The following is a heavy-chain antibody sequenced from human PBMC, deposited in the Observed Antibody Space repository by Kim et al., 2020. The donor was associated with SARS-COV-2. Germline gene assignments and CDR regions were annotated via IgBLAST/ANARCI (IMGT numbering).Heavy chain of an antibody. V-gene: IGHV3-30*04. CDR1: GFTFSSYA. CDR2: ISYDGSNK. Sequence: GGSLRLSCAASGFTFSSYAMHWVRQAPGKWLEWVAVISYDGSNKYYVDSVKGRFTISRDNSKNTLYLQMNSLRAEDTAVYYCARDATVTLLSLHYYYYG. D-gene: IGHD4-4*01. CDR3: ARDATVTLLSLHYYYYG. J-gene: IGHJ6*01.